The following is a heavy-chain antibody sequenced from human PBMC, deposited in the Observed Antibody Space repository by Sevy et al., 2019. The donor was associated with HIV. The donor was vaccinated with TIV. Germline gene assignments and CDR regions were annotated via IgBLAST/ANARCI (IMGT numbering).Heavy chain of an antibody. J-gene: IGHJ4*02. CDR2: IKEDGSEK. D-gene: IGHD6-19*01. V-gene: IGHV3-7*01. Sequence: GGSLRLSCVASGFTFSSYWMSWVRQAPGKGLEWGANIKEDGSEKYYVDSGKGRFTFSRDNAKNSLYLQMNSLRAEDTAVYYCARLAVAGTAEFDYWGQGTLVTVSS. CDR1: GFTFSSYW. CDR3: ARLAVAGTAEFDY.